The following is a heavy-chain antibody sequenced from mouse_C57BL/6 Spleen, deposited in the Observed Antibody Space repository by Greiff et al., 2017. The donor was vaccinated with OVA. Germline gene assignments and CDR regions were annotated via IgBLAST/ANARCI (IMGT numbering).Heavy chain of an antibody. CDR1: GYSFTGYY. Sequence: EVQLQQSGPELVKPGASVKISCKASGYSFTGYYMNWVKQSPEKSLEWIGEINPSTGGTTYNQKFKAKATLTVDKSSSTAYMQLKSLTSEDSAVYYCANYYGSRDWYFDVWGTGTTVTVSS. V-gene: IGHV1-42*01. D-gene: IGHD1-1*01. CDR2: INPSTGGT. CDR3: ANYYGSRDWYFDV. J-gene: IGHJ1*03.